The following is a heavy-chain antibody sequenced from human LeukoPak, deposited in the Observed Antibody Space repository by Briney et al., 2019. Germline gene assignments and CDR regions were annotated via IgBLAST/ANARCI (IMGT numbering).Heavy chain of an antibody. J-gene: IGHJ6*02. CDR3: ARAPYYYYGMDV. CDR2: INHSGST. V-gene: IGHV4-34*01. CDR1: GGSFSGYY. Sequence: SETLSLTCAVYGGSFSGYYWSWIRQPPGKGLEWIGEINHSGSTNYNPSLKSRVTISVDTSKNQFSLKLSSVTAADTAVYYCARAPYYYYGMDVWGQGTTVTVSS.